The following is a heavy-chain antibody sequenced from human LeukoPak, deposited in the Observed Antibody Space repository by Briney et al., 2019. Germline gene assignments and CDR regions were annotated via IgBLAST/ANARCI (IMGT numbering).Heavy chain of an antibody. Sequence: ASVKVSCKASGYTFTSYYMHWVRQAPGQGLEWMGIINPSGGSTSYAQKFQGRVTMTRDTSTSTVYMELSSLRSEDTAVYYCASTYYDFWSGFNWFDPWGQGTLVTVSS. J-gene: IGHJ5*02. V-gene: IGHV1-46*01. D-gene: IGHD3-3*01. CDR1: GYTFTSYY. CDR2: INPSGGST. CDR3: ASTYYDFWSGFNWFDP.